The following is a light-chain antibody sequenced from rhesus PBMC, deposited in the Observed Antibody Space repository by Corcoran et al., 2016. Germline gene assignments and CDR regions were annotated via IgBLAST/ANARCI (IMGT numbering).Light chain of an antibody. Sequence: DIQMTQSPSALSASVGDRVTISCRASQNIFSNLAWYQQKPGKAPKLLIYAASTLQTGIPSRFSGSRSWPDFTLTISSLQPEDSAAYYCQHYYNSPRTFGQGTKVEVK. CDR1: QNIFSN. CDR2: AAS. J-gene: IGKJ1*01. CDR3: QHYYNSPRT. V-gene: IGKV1S12*01.